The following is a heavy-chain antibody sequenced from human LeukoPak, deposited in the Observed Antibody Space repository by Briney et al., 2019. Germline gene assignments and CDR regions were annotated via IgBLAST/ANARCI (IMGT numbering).Heavy chain of an antibody. CDR3: ARVHSGWYVDY. V-gene: IGHV1-8*01. J-gene: IGHJ4*02. CDR2: MNPNSGDT. D-gene: IGHD6-19*01. Sequence: AASVKVSCKASGYTFSSHGINWVRQATGQGLEWMGWMNPNSGDTGYAQKFQGRVTMTRDTSTHTAYMELSGLRPEDTAVYYCARVHSGWYVDYWGQGTLVTVSS. CDR1: GYTFSSHG.